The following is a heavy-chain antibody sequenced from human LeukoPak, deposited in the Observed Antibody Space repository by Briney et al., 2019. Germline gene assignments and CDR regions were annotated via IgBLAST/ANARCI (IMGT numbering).Heavy chain of an antibody. D-gene: IGHD3-10*01. CDR2: INHSGST. CDR3: ARGRGGKFDP. V-gene: IGHV4-34*01. CDR1: AGSFSGYY. Sequence: SETLSLTCAVYAGSFSGYYWSWIRQPPGEVLEWIGEINHSGSTNYNPSLKSRVTISVDTSKNQFSVKLRSVTAADTAVYYCARGRGGKFDPWGQGTLVTVSS. J-gene: IGHJ5*02.